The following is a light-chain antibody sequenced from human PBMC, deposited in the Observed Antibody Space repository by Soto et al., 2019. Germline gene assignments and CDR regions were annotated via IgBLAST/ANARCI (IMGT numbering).Light chain of an antibody. CDR3: CSYAGSATGV. J-gene: IGLJ3*02. V-gene: IGLV2-23*02. CDR2: EVT. CDR1: SSDVGHYDL. Sequence: QSVLTQPASVSGSPGQSITISCTGASSDVGHYDLVSWYQQHPGKAPKLMISEVTKRPSGVSNRFSGSKSGNTASLTISGLQAEDEADYYCCSYAGSATGVFGGGTKVTVL.